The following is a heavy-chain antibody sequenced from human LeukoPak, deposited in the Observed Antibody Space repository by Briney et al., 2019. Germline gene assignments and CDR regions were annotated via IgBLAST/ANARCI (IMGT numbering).Heavy chain of an antibody. CDR3: ARVTSRLGWFDP. CDR2: INHSGST. D-gene: IGHD1-14*01. J-gene: IGHJ5*02. V-gene: IGHV4-34*01. CDR1: GGSFSGYY. Sequence: SETLSLTCAVYGGSFSGYYWSWIRQPPGKGLEWIGGINHSGSTNYNPSLKSRVTISVDTSKNQFSLKLRSVTAADTAVYYCARVTSRLGWFDPWGQGTLVTVSS.